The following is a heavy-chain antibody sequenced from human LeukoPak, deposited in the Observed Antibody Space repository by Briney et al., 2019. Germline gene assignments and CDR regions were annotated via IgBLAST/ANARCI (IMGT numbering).Heavy chain of an antibody. Sequence: SETLSLTCTVSGGSISSSSYYWGWIRQPPGKGLEWIGSIYYSGSTCYNPSLKSRVTISVDTSKNQFSLKLSSVTAADAAVYYCAIRGAVVPAAIIAFDIWGQGTMVTVSS. CDR2: IYYSGST. CDR3: AIRGAVVPAAIIAFDI. CDR1: GGSISSSSYY. D-gene: IGHD2-2*01. J-gene: IGHJ3*02. V-gene: IGHV4-39*01.